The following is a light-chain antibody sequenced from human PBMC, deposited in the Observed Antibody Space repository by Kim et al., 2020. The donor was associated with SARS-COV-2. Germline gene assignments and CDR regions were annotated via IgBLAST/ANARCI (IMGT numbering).Light chain of an antibody. CDR2: GTS. CDR1: QSVSRIY. Sequence: DIVLTQSPDTLSLSPGEGATLSCRASQSVSRIYLAWYQQRLGQAPRLLIYGTSSRATGIPDRFSGSGSGTDYTLTISRLEPEDFAVYYCKQYSNSLGTFGQGTKLEIK. CDR3: KQYSNSLGT. J-gene: IGKJ2*02. V-gene: IGKV3-20*01.